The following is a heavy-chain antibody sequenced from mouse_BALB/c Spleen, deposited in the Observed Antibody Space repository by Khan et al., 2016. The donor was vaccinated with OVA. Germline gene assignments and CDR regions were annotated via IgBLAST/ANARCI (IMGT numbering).Heavy chain of an antibody. CDR1: GFSLTNYG. J-gene: IGHJ4*01. CDR2: IWSDGSA. D-gene: IGHD2-10*01. V-gene: IGHV2-6-1*01. Sequence: VQLQQSGPGLVAPSQSLSITCTISGFSLTNYGVHWVRQPPGKGLEWLVVIWSDGSATYNSALKSRLSISKDNSKNQVFLKMNSLQTDETAMYYCARQPYYHYYIMDYWGQGTSVTVSS. CDR3: ARQPYYHYYIMDY.